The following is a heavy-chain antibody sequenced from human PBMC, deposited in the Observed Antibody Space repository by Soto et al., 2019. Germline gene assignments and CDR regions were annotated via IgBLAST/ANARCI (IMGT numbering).Heavy chain of an antibody. CDR1: RVTFRYHG. V-gene: IGHV3-23*01. D-gene: IGHD2-8*01. J-gene: IGHJ4*02. CDR2: INSNGVDT. Sequence: PGGSLRLSCATARVTFRYHGMSWVRQAPGKGLEWVSTINSNGVDTHYPDSVKGRFIISRDNSRNTLDLHMSSLRAEDTALYYCVSWVSAHFDYWGQGTMVTVSS. CDR3: VSWVSAHFDY.